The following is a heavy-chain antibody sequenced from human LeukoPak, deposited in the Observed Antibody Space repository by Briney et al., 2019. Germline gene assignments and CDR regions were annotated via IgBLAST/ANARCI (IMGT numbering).Heavy chain of an antibody. CDR1: GGSFNSCGYY. CDR2: ISYTGSR. D-gene: IGHD5-24*01. V-gene: IGHV4-31*03. CDR3: ARDLGSDGFNLRNWFDP. Sequence: SETLSLTCTVSGGSFNSCGYYWSWIRQHPGKGLEWIGYISYTGSRYYNPSLKSRVTISIDTSKNQFSLNLTSVTAADTAVYYCARDLGSDGFNLRNWFDPWGQGTLVTVSS. J-gene: IGHJ5*02.